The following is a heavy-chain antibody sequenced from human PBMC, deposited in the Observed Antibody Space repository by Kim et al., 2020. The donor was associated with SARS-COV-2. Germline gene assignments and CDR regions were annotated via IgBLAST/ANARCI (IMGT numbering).Heavy chain of an antibody. J-gene: IGHJ6*03. CDR3: ARGTRQWLVRGPYYYYRDV. V-gene: IGHV4-34*01. CDR1: GGSFSGYY. D-gene: IGHD6-19*01. CDR2: INHSGST. Sequence: SETLSLTCAVYGGSFSGYYWSWIRQPPGKGLEWNGEINHSGSTNYNPSLKSRVTISVDTSKNQFSLKLSSVTAADTAVYYCARGTRQWLVRGPYYYYRDVWGKGTTVTVSS.